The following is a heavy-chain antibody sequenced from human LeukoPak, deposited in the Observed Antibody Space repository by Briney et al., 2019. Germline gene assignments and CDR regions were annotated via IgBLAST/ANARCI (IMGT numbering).Heavy chain of an antibody. V-gene: IGHV1-18*01. CDR3: ARGARRTGTPTFDP. D-gene: IGHD1-7*01. CDR2: ISAYSGDT. Sequence: ASVKVSCKASGYTFTSYGISWVRQAPGQGLEWMGWISAYSGDTNYAQKFQGRVTMTRDTSTSTVYMELSSLRSEDTAVYYCARGARRTGTPTFDPWGQGTLVTVSS. CDR1: GYTFTSYG. J-gene: IGHJ5*02.